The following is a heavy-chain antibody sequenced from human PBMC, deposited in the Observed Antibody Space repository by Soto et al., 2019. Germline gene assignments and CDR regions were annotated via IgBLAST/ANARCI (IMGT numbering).Heavy chain of an antibody. V-gene: IGHV2-5*02. J-gene: IGHJ5*02. CDR3: AHSLGEASFDP. CDR2: IYWDDDK. CDR1: GFSLTTSGVG. D-gene: IGHD3-16*01. Sequence: QITLKESGPTLVKSTQTLTLTCTFSGFSLTTSGVGVGWIRQPPGKALEWLALIYWDDDKRYSPSLKSRLTTPTDTSKHQVVLMMTNMDPVDTATYYCAHSLGEASFDPWGQGTLVTVSS.